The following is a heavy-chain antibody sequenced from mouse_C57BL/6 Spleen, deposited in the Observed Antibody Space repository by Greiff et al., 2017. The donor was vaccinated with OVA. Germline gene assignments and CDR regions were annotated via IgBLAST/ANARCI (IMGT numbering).Heavy chain of an antibody. J-gene: IGHJ3*01. V-gene: IGHV1-19*01. D-gene: IGHD3-2*02. CDR3: ALRESSGYLWFAY. CDR2: INPYNGGT. CDR1: GYTFTDYY. Sequence: EVKLQESGPVLVKPGASVKMSCKASGYTFTDYYMNWVKQSHGKSLEWIGVINPYNGGTSYNQKFKGKATLTVDKSSSTAYMELNSLTSEDSAVDYCALRESSGYLWFAYWGQGTLVTVSA.